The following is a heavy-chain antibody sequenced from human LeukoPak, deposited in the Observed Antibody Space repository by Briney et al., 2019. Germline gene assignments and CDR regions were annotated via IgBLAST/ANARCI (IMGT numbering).Heavy chain of an antibody. CDR1: GFTFSGYW. Sequence: TGGSLRLSCAASGFTFSGYWMSWVRQAPGKGLEWVANIKQDGSEKYYVDSVKGRLTISRDNAKNSMYLQMNSLRAEDTAVYYCARGSGNYYYWGQGTLVTVSS. CDR3: ARGSGNYYY. CDR2: IKQDGSEK. D-gene: IGHD3-22*01. J-gene: IGHJ4*02. V-gene: IGHV3-7*04.